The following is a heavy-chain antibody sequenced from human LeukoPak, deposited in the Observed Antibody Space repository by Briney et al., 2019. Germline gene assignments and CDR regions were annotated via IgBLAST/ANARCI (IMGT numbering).Heavy chain of an antibody. J-gene: IGHJ5*02. CDR1: GGSVSSYC. V-gene: IGHV4-4*07. CDR3: ARDRASDGSDQLDP. Sequence: PSETLSLTCTVSGGSVSSYCWIWIRQPAGEGLEWIGRICSSGCTIYNPSLKSRVTMSLDMSNNHFSLELTSVTAADTAVYYCARDRASDGSDQLDPWGQGTLVTVSS. D-gene: IGHD3-10*01. CDR2: ICSSGCT.